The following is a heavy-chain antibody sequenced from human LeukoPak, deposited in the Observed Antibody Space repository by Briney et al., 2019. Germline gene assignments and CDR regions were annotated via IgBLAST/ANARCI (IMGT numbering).Heavy chain of an antibody. V-gene: IGHV3-15*01. CDR3: TTNYYGSGSYSHYYYGMGV. J-gene: IGHJ6*04. D-gene: IGHD3-10*01. CDR2: IKSKTDGGTT. CDR1: GFTFSNAW. Sequence: GGSLRLSCAASGFTFSNAWMSWVRQAPGKGLEWVGRIKSKTDGGTTDYAAPVKGRFTISRDDSKNTLYLQMNSLKTEDTAVYYCTTNYYGSGSYSHYYYGMGVWGKGTTVTVSS.